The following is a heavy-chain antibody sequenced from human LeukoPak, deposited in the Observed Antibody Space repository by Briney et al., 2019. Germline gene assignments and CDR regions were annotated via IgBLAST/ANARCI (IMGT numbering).Heavy chain of an antibody. CDR2: IYYSGST. CDR3: ASVVVVAATAFDI. V-gene: IGHV4-59*01. J-gene: IGHJ3*02. Sequence: SETLSLTCTVSGGSISSYYWSWIRQPPGKGLEWIGYIYYSGSTNYNPSLKSRVTISVDTSKNQFSLKLSSVTAADTAVYYCASVVVVAATAFDIWGQGTMVIVSS. CDR1: GGSISSYY. D-gene: IGHD2-15*01.